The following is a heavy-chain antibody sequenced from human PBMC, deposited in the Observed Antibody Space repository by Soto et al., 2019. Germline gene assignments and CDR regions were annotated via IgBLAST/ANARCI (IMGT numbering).Heavy chain of an antibody. D-gene: IGHD2-15*01. CDR3: SGYCSGGSCYRPKHIQSRAPRQFDR. CDR1: GGSFSGYY. Sequence: PSETLSLTCAVYGGSFSGYYWSWIRQPPGKGLEWIGEINHRGSTNYNPSLKSRVTISVDTSKNQLSLKLSSVTAADTTVYYRSGYCSGGSCYRPKHIQSRAPRQFDRWGQGTLVTVSS. J-gene: IGHJ5*02. V-gene: IGHV4-34*01. CDR2: INHRGST.